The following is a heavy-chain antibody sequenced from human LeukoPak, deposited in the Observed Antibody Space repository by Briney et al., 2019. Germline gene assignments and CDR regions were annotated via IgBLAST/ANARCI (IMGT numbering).Heavy chain of an antibody. CDR2: IYTSGST. Sequence: SQTLSLTCTASGGSISSGSYHWSWLPPPTGLEPESIARIYTSGSTNYDPSLKSRVTISVDTAKTQFSLKLSSVTAADTAVDYYARVRYYYDSSGYGAAFHIWRQGTMVTVST. D-gene: IGHD3-22*01. CDR1: GGSISSGSYH. V-gene: IGHV4-61*02. J-gene: IGHJ3*02. CDR3: ARVRYYYDSSGYGAAFHI.